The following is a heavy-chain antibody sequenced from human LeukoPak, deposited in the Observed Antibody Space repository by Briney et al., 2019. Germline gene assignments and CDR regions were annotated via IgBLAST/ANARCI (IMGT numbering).Heavy chain of an antibody. CDR1: GGSFSRYF. CDR2: IDHSGST. V-gene: IGHV4-59*12. J-gene: IGHJ5*02. D-gene: IGHD3-22*01. Sequence: SETLSLTCTVSGGSFSRYFWTWIRQTPGKELEWIGYIDHSGSTNCSPSLQSRVTISIDTSKNQFSLKLSSVTAADTAVYYCARVITMIVVVTPSWFDPWGQGTLVTVSS. CDR3: ARVITMIVVVTPSWFDP.